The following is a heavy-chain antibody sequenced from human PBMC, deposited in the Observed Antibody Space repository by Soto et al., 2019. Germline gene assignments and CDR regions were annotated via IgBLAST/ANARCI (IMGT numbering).Heavy chain of an antibody. J-gene: IGHJ4*02. CDR1: GGSISSGDYY. CDR2: IYYSGST. D-gene: IGHD6-13*01. CDR3: AKGYSSSWPFDY. V-gene: IGHV4-30-4*01. Sequence: SETLSLTCTVSGGSISSGDYYWSWIRQPPGKGLEWIGYIYYSGSTYYNPSLKSRVTISVDTSKNQFSPKLSSVTAADTAVYYCAKGYSSSWPFDYWGQGTLVTVSS.